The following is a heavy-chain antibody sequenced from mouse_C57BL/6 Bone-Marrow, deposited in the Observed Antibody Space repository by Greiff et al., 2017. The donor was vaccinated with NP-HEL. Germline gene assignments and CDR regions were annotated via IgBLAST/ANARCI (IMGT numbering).Heavy chain of an antibody. J-gene: IGHJ3*01. Sequence: QVQLQQSGAELVRPGTSVKVSCKASGYAFTNYLIEWVKQRPGQGLEWIGVINPGSGGTNYNEKFKGKATLTADKSSSTAYMQLSSLTSEDPAVYFCARGGIYYDYAWFAYWGQGTLVTVSA. CDR1: GYAFTNYL. D-gene: IGHD2-4*01. CDR3: ARGGIYYDYAWFAY. CDR2: INPGSGGT. V-gene: IGHV1-54*01.